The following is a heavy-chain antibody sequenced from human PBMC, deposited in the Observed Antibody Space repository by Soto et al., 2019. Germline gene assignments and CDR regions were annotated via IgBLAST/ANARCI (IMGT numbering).Heavy chain of an antibody. J-gene: IGHJ1*01. CDR1: GGSISSYY. Sequence: PSETVSLTCTVSGGSISSYYWSWIRQPPGKGLEWIGYIYYSGSTNYNPSLKSRVTISVDTSKNQFSLKLSSVTAADTAVYYCARGGYGDQKYSQHWGQGTLVTVSS. D-gene: IGHD4-17*01. CDR2: IYYSGST. V-gene: IGHV4-59*01. CDR3: ARGGYGDQKYSQH.